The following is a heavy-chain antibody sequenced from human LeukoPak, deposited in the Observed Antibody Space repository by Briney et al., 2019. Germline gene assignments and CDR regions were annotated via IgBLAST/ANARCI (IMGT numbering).Heavy chain of an antibody. CDR2: INPNSGGT. D-gene: IGHD3-22*01. CDR3: ARVSDDYDSSGYLDY. J-gene: IGHJ4*02. V-gene: IGHV1-2*02. CDR1: GYTFTGYY. Sequence: ASVKVSCKASGYTFTGYYMHWVRQAHGQGLEWMGWINPNSGGTNYAQKFQGRVTMTRDTSISTAYMELSRLRSDDTAVYCCARVSDDYDSSGYLDYWRQGTLVTVSS.